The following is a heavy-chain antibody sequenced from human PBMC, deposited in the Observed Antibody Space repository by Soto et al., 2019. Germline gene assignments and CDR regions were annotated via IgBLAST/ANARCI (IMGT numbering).Heavy chain of an antibody. CDR3: ARYSAASGTYYFDY. CDR1: GGSISSSRCH. CDR2: IKYSGTT. V-gene: IGHV4-39*06. D-gene: IGHD6-13*01. J-gene: IGHJ4*01. Sequence: SETLSLTCTVSGGSISSSRCHWGWIRQPPGKGLEWIASIKYSGTTFYNPSLKSRVTLSVDTSKNQFALILYSVTAADTGVYYCARYSAASGTYYFDYWGQGTLVTVS.